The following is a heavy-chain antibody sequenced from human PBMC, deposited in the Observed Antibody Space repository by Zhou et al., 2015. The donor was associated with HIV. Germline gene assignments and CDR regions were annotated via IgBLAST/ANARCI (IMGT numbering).Heavy chain of an antibody. CDR3: ARDRSPTFRGWYLDL. CDR2: ITSYDSST. Sequence: VHLIQSRGDLVKPGGSLRLSCATSGFIFRNYWMHWVRQAPGKGLVWVSSITSYDSSTRYADSVKGRFTISRDNAKDTLYLQMNSLRPEDTAVYYCARDRSPTFRGWYLDLWGLAPWSLSPQ. J-gene: IGHJ2*01. V-gene: IGHV3-74*01. CDR1: GFIFRNYW. D-gene: IGHD3-16*01.